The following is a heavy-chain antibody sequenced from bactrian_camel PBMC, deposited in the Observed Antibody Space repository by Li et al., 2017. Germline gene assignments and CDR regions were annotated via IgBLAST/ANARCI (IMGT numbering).Heavy chain of an antibody. CDR1: EFTDSTKC. V-gene: IGHV3S9*01. D-gene: IGHD1*01. J-gene: IGHJ4*01. CDR2: MSNDGRV. Sequence: VQLVESGGGSVQAGESLRLSCTASEFTDSTKCMGWFRQGPGKEREGLASMSNDGRVIIGDSVKGRVTLSKDKAKKMLYLQMNSLKIGGTSMYYCGAEQFGGCSTEKGFGYYGRGTQVTVS.